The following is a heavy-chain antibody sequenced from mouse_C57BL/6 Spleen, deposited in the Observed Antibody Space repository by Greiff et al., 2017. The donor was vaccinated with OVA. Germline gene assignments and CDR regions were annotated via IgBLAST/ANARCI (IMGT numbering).Heavy chain of an antibody. J-gene: IGHJ2*01. Sequence: QVQLQQPGAELVKPGASVKLSCKASGYTFTSYWMHWVKQRPGQGLEWIGMIHPNSGSTNYNEKFKGKATLTVDKTSSTAYMQLSSLTSEDSAVYYCARNHYDPGYFDYWGKGTTLTVSS. CDR2: IHPNSGST. CDR1: GYTFTSYW. V-gene: IGHV1-64*01. CDR3: ARNHYDPGYFDY. D-gene: IGHD2-4*01.